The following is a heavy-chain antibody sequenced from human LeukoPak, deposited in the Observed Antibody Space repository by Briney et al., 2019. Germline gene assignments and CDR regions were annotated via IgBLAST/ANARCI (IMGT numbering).Heavy chain of an antibody. CDR2: IKSKTDGGTT. CDR1: GFTFSNAW. Sequence: PGGSLRLSCAASGFTFSNAWMSWVRQAPGKGLEWVGRIKSKTDGGTTDYAAPVKGRFTISRDDSKNTLYLQMNSLKTEDTAVYYCTTEGGSYYDGYYSDYWGQGTLVTVSS. V-gene: IGHV3-15*01. CDR3: TTEGGSYYDGYYSDY. D-gene: IGHD1-26*01. J-gene: IGHJ4*02.